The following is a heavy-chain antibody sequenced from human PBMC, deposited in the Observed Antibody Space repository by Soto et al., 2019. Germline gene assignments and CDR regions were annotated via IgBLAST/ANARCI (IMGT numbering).Heavy chain of an antibody. CDR1: GYTFTSYY. CDR3: ARDYYDFWSGYFTFDY. CDR2: INPSGGST. J-gene: IGHJ4*02. D-gene: IGHD3-3*01. V-gene: IGHV1-46*01. Sequence: SVKVSCRASGYTFTSYYMHWVRQAPVQGLEWMGIINPSGGSTSYAQKFQGRVTMTRDTSTSTVYMELRSLRSEDTAVYYCARDYYDFWSGYFTFDYWGQGTLVTVSS.